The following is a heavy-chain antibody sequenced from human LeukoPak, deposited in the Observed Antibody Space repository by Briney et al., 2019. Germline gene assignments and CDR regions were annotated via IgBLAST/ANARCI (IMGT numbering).Heavy chain of an antibody. V-gene: IGHV3-23*01. D-gene: IGHD2-15*01. Sequence: GGSLRLSCAASGFTFSSYTMNWVRQAPGKGLEWVSAISGNGVGTYYADSVKGRFTISRDNSWNTLYLQMNSLRAEDTAVYYCARVPQGYERFDYWGQGTLVTVSS. CDR3: ARVPQGYERFDY. CDR1: GFTFSSYT. CDR2: ISGNGVGT. J-gene: IGHJ4*02.